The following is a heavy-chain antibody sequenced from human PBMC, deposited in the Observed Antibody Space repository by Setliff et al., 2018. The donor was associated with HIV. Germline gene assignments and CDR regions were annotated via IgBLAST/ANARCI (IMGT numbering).Heavy chain of an antibody. Sequence: GASVKVSCKASGYTFTSYGMNWVRQAPGQGLEWMGWINTNTGNPTYAQGFTGRFVFSLDTSVSTTYLQISSLKSEDTAVYYFARGYCSGGTCYAGLFDYWGRGTLVTVSS. V-gene: IGHV7-4-1*02. CDR3: ARGYCSGGTCYAGLFDY. D-gene: IGHD2-15*01. J-gene: IGHJ4*02. CDR2: INTNTGNP. CDR1: GYTFTSYG.